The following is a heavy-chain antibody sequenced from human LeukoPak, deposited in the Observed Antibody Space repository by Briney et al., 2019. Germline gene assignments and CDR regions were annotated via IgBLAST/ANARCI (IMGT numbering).Heavy chain of an antibody. D-gene: IGHD3-3*01. V-gene: IGHV3-21*01. CDR1: GFTFSSYS. CDR2: ISSSSSYI. Sequence: KSGGSLRLSCAASGFTFSSYSMNWVRQAPGKGLEWVSSISSSSSYIYYADSVKGRFTISRDNAKNSLYLQMNSLRAEDTAVYYCARDLDYDFWSGYYMPHYFDCGGQGPLVTVSA. J-gene: IGHJ4*02. CDR3: ARDLDYDFWSGYYMPHYFDC.